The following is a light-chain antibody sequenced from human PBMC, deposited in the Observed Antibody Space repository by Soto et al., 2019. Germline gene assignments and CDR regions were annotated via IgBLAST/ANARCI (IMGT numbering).Light chain of an antibody. V-gene: IGKV3-15*01. CDR3: QQYNVWPLT. Sequence: EIVMTQSPATLSVSPGERATLSCRASQSVSSNLAWYQQKPGQTPKLLIYVASTLATGIPARFSGSGSGAEFTLTISSLQSKDFAFYYCQQYNVWPLTFGGGTKVEFK. CDR2: VAS. J-gene: IGKJ4*01. CDR1: QSVSSN.